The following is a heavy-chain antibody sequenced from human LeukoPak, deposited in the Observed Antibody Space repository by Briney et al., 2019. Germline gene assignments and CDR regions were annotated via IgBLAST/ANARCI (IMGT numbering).Heavy chain of an antibody. CDR3: ARDENGYVWGSFRA. Sequence: SETLSLTCTVSGGSISSTGYCWSWIRQPAGKGLEWIGHIYTNGNTNYNPSLKSRVTISVDTSKNQFSLKLSSVTAADTAVYYCARDENGYVWGSFRAWGQGTLVTVSS. D-gene: IGHD3-16*02. V-gene: IGHV4-61*09. CDR2: IYTNGNT. J-gene: IGHJ5*02. CDR1: GGSISSTGYC.